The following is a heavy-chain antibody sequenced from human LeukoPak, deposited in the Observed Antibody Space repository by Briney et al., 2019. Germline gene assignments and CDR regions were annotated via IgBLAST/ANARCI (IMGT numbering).Heavy chain of an antibody. D-gene: IGHD1-26*01. CDR2: ISGSGGST. Sequence: GGSLRLSCAASGSTVSSNYMSWVRQAPGKGLEWVSAISGSGGSTYYADSVKGRFTISRDNSKNTLYLQMNSLRAEDTAVYYCAKLVGATAPEYFQHWGQGTLVTVSS. V-gene: IGHV3-23*01. J-gene: IGHJ1*01. CDR1: GSTVSSNY. CDR3: AKLVGATAPEYFQH.